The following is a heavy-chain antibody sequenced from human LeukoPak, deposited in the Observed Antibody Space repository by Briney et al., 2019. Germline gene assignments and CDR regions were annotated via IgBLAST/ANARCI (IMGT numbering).Heavy chain of an antibody. V-gene: IGHV1-69*13. CDR3: ASSYGYGNWFDP. J-gene: IGHJ5*02. CDR2: IIPIFGTA. D-gene: IGHD5-18*01. CDR1: GGTFSSYA. Sequence: GASVKVSCKASGGTFSSYAISWVRQAPGQGLEWMGGIIPIFGTANYAQKFQGRVTITADESTSTAYMELSSLRSEDTAVYYCASSYGYGNWFDPWGQGTLVTVSS.